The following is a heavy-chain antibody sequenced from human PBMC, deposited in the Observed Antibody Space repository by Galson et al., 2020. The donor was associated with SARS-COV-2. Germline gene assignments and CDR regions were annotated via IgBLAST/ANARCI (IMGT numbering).Heavy chain of an antibody. D-gene: IGHD6-19*01. CDR2: ISYDGSEK. CDR1: GFTFFSYA. J-gene: IGHJ3*02. Sequence: GGSLRLSCAASGFTFFSYAINWVRQAPGKGLEWVAVISYDGSEKYYGDSVKGRFTISRDNSRNTLYLQMDSLRPEDTAVYYCARSGPSLAGTMGAFDIWGQGRMVTVSS. V-gene: IGHV3-30*04. CDR3: ARSGPSLAGTMGAFDI.